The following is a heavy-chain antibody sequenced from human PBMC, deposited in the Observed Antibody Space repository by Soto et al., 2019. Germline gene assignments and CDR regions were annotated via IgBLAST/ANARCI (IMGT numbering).Heavy chain of an antibody. Sequence: ASVKVSCKASGYTFTSYGISWVRQAPGQGLEWMGWISAYNGNTNYAQKLQGRDTMTTDTSTSTAYMELRSLRSDDTAVYYWARAVARYPPFDYWGQGTLVTVSS. D-gene: IGHD3-16*02. CDR3: ARAVARYPPFDY. J-gene: IGHJ4*02. CDR2: ISAYNGNT. CDR1: GYTFTSYG. V-gene: IGHV1-18*01.